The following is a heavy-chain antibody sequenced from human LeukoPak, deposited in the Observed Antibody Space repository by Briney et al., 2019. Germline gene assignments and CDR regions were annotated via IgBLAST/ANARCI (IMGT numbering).Heavy chain of an antibody. D-gene: IGHD3-3*01. CDR3: ARVLTIFGVVDWFDP. V-gene: IGHV4-59*01. CDR1: GGSISSYY. CDR2: IYYSGST. Sequence: SETLSLTCTVSGGSISSYYWSWIRQPPGKGLEWIGYIYYSGSTNYNPSLKSRVTISVDTSKNQLSLKLSSVTAADTAVYYCARVLTIFGVVDWFDPWGQGTLVTVSS. J-gene: IGHJ5*02.